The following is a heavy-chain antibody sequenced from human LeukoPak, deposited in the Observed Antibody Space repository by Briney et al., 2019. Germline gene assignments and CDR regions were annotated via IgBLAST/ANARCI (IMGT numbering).Heavy chain of an antibody. CDR2: IWYDGSHK. D-gene: IGHD5-12*01. CDR1: GFTFSSYG. V-gene: IGHV3-33*01. J-gene: IGHJ5*02. Sequence: GGSLRLSCAASGFTFSSYGMHWVRQAPGKGLEWVADIWYDGSHKYYADSVKGRFTISRDNSKNTLHLQMNSLRAEDTAVYYCARAPDIVATILKDPWFDPWGQGTLVTVSS. CDR3: ARAPDIVATILKDPWFDP.